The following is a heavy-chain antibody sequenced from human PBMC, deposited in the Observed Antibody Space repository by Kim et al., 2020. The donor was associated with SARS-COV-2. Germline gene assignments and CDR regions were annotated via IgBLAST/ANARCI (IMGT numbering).Heavy chain of an antibody. CDR2: IIPIFGTA. CDR1: GGTFSSYA. CDR3: ATRGIAVAGSYFDY. D-gene: IGHD6-19*01. J-gene: IGHJ4*02. V-gene: IGHV1-69*13. Sequence: SVKVSCKASGGTFSSYAISWVRQAPGQGLEWMGGIIPIFGTANYAQKFQGRVTITADESTSTAYMELSSLRSEDTAVYYCATRGIAVAGSYFDYWGQGTLVTVSS.